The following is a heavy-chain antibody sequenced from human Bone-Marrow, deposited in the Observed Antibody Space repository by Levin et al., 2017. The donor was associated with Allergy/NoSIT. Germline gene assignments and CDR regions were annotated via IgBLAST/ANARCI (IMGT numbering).Heavy chain of an antibody. V-gene: IGHV3-64D*06. CDR3: VRYYYDSSGYWSYYYGMDV. CDR2: ISSNGGST. D-gene: IGHD3-22*01. J-gene: IGHJ6*02. Sequence: GESLKISCSASGFTFSSYAMHWVRQAPGKGLEYVSAISSNGGSTYYADSVKGRFTISRDNSKNTLYLQMSSLRAEDTAVYYCVRYYYDSSGYWSYYYGMDVWGQGTTVTVSS. CDR1: GFTFSSYA.